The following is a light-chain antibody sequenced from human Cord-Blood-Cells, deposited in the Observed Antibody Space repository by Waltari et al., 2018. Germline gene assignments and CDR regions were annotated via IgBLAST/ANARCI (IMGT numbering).Light chain of an antibody. Sequence: LTQPRSVSGSPGQSVTISCTGTSSDVGGYNYVSWYQQHPGKAPKLMIYDVSKRPSGVPDRFSGSKSGNTASLTISGLQAEDEADYYCCSYAGSYTYVFGTGTKVTVL. CDR3: CSYAGSYTYV. V-gene: IGLV2-11*01. CDR2: DVS. CDR1: SSDVGGYNY. J-gene: IGLJ1*01.